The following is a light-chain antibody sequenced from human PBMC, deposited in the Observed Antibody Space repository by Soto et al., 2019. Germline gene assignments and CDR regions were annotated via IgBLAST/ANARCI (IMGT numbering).Light chain of an antibody. Sequence: QSALTQPASVSGSPGQSITISCTGTSSDVGSYNLVSWYQQHPGKAPKLMIYEARKRPSGVSNRFSGSKSGNTASLTISGLQAEDEAYYYCSSYTTSTSFILFGGGTKLTVL. CDR3: SSYTTSTSFIL. CDR1: SSDVGSYNL. V-gene: IGLV2-14*02. CDR2: EAR. J-gene: IGLJ2*01.